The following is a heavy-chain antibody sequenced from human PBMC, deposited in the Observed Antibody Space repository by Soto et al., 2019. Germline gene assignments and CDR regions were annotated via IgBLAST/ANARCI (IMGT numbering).Heavy chain of an antibody. CDR3: ARESLSSKVDY. CDR1: GGSISSYY. Sequence: SETLSLTCTVSGGSISSYYWSWIRQPPGKGLEWIGYIYYSGSTNYNPSLKSRVTISVDTSKNQFSLRLSSVTAADTAVYYCARESLSSKVDYWGQGTLVTVSS. J-gene: IGHJ4*02. V-gene: IGHV4-59*01. CDR2: IYYSGST.